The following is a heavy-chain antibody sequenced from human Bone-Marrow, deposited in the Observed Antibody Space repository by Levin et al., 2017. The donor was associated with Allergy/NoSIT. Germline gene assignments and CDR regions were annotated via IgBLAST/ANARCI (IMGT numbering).Heavy chain of an antibody. Sequence: PGGSLRLSCAASGFTFSRISMHWVRQAPGKGLEWVAIISSDGSKLYYADSVKGRFIISRDNSKNTLYLQMDSLDTEDTAVYFCARDSNHWLPDFWGQGALVTVSS. D-gene: IGHD1-14*01. J-gene: IGHJ4*02. CDR3: ARDSNHWLPDF. CDR2: ISSDGSKL. CDR1: GFTFSRIS. V-gene: IGHV3-30*04.